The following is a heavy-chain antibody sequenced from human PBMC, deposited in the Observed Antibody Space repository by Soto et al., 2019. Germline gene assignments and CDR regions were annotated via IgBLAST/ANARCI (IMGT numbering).Heavy chain of an antibody. CDR3: ARGVVIGPGYYMDV. Sequence: GGSLRLSCASSGFTFSSYGMHWVRQAPGKGLEWVAVIWYDGSNKYYADSVKGRFTISRDNSKNTLYLQMNSLRAEDTAVYYCARGVVIGPGYYMDVWGKGTTVTVSS. V-gene: IGHV3-33*01. CDR1: GFTFSSYG. D-gene: IGHD3-22*01. CDR2: IWYDGSNK. J-gene: IGHJ6*03.